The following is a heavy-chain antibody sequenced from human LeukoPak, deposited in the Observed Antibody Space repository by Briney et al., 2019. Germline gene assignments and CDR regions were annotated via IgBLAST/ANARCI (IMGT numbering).Heavy chain of an antibody. J-gene: IGHJ4*02. Sequence: GGSLRLSCAASGFTVSSNYMSWVRQAPGKGLEWVSVIYSGGSTCYADSVKGRFTISRDNSKNTLYLQMNSLRAEDTAVYYCAIRGRYYDFWSGIVDYWGQGTLVTVSS. V-gene: IGHV3-66*02. CDR3: AIRGRYYDFWSGIVDY. CDR1: GFTVSSNY. CDR2: IYSGGST. D-gene: IGHD3-3*01.